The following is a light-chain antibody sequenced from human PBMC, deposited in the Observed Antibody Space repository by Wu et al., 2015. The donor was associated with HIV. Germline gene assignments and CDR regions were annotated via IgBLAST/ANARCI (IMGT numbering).Light chain of an antibody. CDR1: QSVSSSY. CDR3: QQYADSPLT. CDR2: VAT. V-gene: IGKV3-20*01. Sequence: EIVLTQSPGTLSLSPGERATLSCRASQSVSSSYLVWYRQKPGQAPRLLILVATSRATGVPDRFSGSGSGTDFTLTISSLEPEDFAVYYCQQYADSPLTFGGGTKVEIK. J-gene: IGKJ4*01.